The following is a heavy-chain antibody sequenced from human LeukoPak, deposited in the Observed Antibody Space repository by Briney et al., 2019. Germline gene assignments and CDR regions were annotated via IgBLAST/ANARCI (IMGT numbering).Heavy chain of an antibody. CDR2: INHSGST. D-gene: IGHD6-19*01. J-gene: IGHJ5*02. V-gene: IGHV4-34*01. CDR3: ARSWSIAVAGPWFDP. CDR1: GGSFSGYY. Sequence: SETLSLTCAVYGGSFSGYYWSWIRQPPGKGLEWLGEINHSGSTNYNPSLKSRVTISVDTSKNQFSLKLSSVTAADTAVYYCARSWSIAVAGPWFDPWGQGTLVTVSS.